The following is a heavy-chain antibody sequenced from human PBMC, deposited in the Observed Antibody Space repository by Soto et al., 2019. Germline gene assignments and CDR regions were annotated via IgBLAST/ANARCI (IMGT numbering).Heavy chain of an antibody. CDR1: GYTFTSYA. CDR2: INAGNGNT. D-gene: IGHD6-13*01. Sequence: ASVKVSCKASGYTFTSYAMHWVRQAPGQRLEWMGWINAGNGNTKYSQKFQGRVTITRDTSASTAYMELSSLRSEDTAVYYCARDAEADSSSWYNYFYYWGQGTLVTVSS. J-gene: IGHJ4*02. CDR3: ARDAEADSSSWYNYFYY. V-gene: IGHV1-3*01.